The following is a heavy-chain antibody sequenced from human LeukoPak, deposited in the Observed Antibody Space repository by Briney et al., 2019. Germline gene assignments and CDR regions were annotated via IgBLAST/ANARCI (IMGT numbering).Heavy chain of an antibody. CDR3: AGNYYDSSGYYYDDAFDI. D-gene: IGHD3-22*01. V-gene: IGHV3-74*01. Sequence: GGSLRLSCAASGFTFSSYWMHWVRQAPGKGLVWVSRINSYGSSTSYADSVKGRFTISRDNAKNTLYLQMNSLRAEDTAVYYCAGNYYDSSGYYYDDAFDIWGQGTMVTVSS. J-gene: IGHJ3*02. CDR2: INSYGSST. CDR1: GFTFSSYW.